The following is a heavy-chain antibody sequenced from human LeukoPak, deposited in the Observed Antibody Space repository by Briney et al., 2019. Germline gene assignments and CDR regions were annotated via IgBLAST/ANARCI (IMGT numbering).Heavy chain of an antibody. CDR1: GVTFRSDT. V-gene: IGHV3-23*01. CDR2: ISGSGGST. D-gene: IGHD6-19*01. J-gene: IGHJ4*02. Sequence: PGGSLRLSCAASGVTFRSDTLNWVRQAPGKGLQWVSAISGSGGSTYYSDSVKGRFTISRDNSKSTLYLQMNSLRAEDTALYYCAKDQSSGWPNYFDYWGQGTLVTVSS. CDR3: AKDQSSGWPNYFDY.